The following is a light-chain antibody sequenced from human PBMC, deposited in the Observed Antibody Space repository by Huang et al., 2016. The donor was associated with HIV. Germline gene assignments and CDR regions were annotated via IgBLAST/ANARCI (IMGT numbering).Light chain of an antibody. CDR3: QQRSNWPPLT. CDR1: QSVSSY. Sequence: IVLTQSPATLSLSPGERATLSCRASQSVSSYLAWYQQKPGQAPRLLIYDASNRATDIPARFSGSGSVTDFTLTISSLEPEDFAVYYCQQRSNWPPLTFGGGTKVEIK. V-gene: IGKV3-11*01. J-gene: IGKJ4*01. CDR2: DAS.